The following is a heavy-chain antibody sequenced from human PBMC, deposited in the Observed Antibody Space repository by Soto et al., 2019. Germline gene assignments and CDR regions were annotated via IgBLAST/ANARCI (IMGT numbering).Heavy chain of an antibody. D-gene: IGHD3-10*01. J-gene: IGHJ3*02. Sequence: QVQLQESGPGLVKPSETLSLTCTVSGGSISSYYWSWIRQPPGKGLEWIGYIYYSGSTNYNPSLTSRVTISVDTSKNQFSLKLSSVTAADTAVYYCARDKLWFGELIGAFDIWGQGTMVTVSS. CDR2: IYYSGST. CDR3: ARDKLWFGELIGAFDI. V-gene: IGHV4-59*01. CDR1: GGSISSYY.